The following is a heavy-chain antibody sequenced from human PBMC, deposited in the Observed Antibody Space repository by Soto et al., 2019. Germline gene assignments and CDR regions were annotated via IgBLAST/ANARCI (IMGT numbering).Heavy chain of an antibody. CDR2: ISSSSSTI. CDR3: ARWASHDFWSGYLYYFDY. J-gene: IGHJ4*02. CDR1: GFTFSSYS. Sequence: GGSLRLSCAASGFTFSSYSMNWVRQAPGKGLEWVSYISSSSSTIYYADSVKGRFTISRDNAKNSLYLQMNSLRDEDTAVYYCARWASHDFWSGYLYYFDYWGQGTLVTVSS. V-gene: IGHV3-48*02. D-gene: IGHD3-3*01.